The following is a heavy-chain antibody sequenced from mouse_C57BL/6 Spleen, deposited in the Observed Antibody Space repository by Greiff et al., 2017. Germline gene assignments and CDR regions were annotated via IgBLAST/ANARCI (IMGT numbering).Heavy chain of an antibody. Sequence: EVKVEESGPGLVKPSPSLSLTCSVTGYSITSGYYWNWIRQFPGNKLEWMGYISYDGSNNYNPSLKNRISITRDTSKNQFFLKLNSVTTEDTATYYCARKSLPYYAMDYWGQGTSVTVSS. J-gene: IGHJ4*01. CDR2: ISYDGSN. V-gene: IGHV3-6*01. D-gene: IGHD5-1*01. CDR3: ARKSLPYYAMDY. CDR1: GYSITSGYY.